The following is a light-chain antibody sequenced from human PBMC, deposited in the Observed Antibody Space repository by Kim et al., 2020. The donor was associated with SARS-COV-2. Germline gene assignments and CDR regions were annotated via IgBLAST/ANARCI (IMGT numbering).Light chain of an antibody. CDR1: SLRSYY. Sequence: SSELTQDPAVSVALGQTVRITCQGDSLRSYYASWYQQKPGQAPVLVIYGKNNWPSGIPDRFSGSSSGNTASLTITGAQAEDAADYYCNSRDSSGPVVFGGGTQLTVL. CDR2: GKN. J-gene: IGLJ2*01. CDR3: NSRDSSGPVV. V-gene: IGLV3-19*01.